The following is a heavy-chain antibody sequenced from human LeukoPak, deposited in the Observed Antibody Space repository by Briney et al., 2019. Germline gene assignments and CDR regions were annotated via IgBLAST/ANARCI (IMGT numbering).Heavy chain of an antibody. V-gene: IGHV1-46*01. CDR3: ARTFYGWGIGTITFDY. D-gene: IGHD3-10*01. CDR1: GYTFTSYY. CDR2: INPSGGST. J-gene: IGHJ4*02. Sequence: ASVKVSCKASGYTFTSYYMHWVRQAPGQGLEWMGIINPSGGSTSYAQKFQGRVTMTRDMSTSTVYMELSSLRSEDTAVYYCARTFYGWGIGTITFDYRGQGALVTVSS.